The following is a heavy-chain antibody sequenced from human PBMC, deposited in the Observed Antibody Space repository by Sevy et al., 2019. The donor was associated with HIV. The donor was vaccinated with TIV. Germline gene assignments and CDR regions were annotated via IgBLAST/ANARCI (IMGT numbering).Heavy chain of an antibody. CDR1: GFALYEYS. D-gene: IGHD2-8*01. CDR3: AGEGCSRPHDY. CDR2: LSFGCGKI. V-gene: IGHV3-23*01. Sequence: GGSLRLSCAASGFALYEYSMSWIRQAPGKGLGWVATLSFGCGKINYAYSVKGRFTISRDNSKNSFYLQMDNLRVEDTALYYCAGEGCSRPHDYRGQGIRVTVSS. J-gene: IGHJ4*02.